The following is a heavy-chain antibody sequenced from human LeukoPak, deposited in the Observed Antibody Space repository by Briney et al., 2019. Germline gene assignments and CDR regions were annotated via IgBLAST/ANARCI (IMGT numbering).Heavy chain of an antibody. J-gene: IGHJ3*02. D-gene: IGHD3-9*01. CDR1: GGSISSSSYY. V-gene: IGHV4-39*01. CDR2: IYYSGST. Sequence: SETLSLTCTVSGGSISSSSYYWGWIRQPPGKGLEWIGSIYYSGSTYYNPSLKSRVTISVDTSKNQFSLKLSSVTAADTAVYYCAPLTGYYDAFDIWGQGTMVTVSS. CDR3: APLTGYYDAFDI.